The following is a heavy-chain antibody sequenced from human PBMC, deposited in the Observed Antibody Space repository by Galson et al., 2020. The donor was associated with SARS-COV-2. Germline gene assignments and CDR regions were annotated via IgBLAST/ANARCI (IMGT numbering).Heavy chain of an antibody. CDR1: GDSVSSNSVA. CDR2: TYYRSKWYN. V-gene: IGHV6-1*01. J-gene: IGHJ6*02. Sequence: SQTPSLTCAISGDSVSSNSVAWNWVRQSPSRGLEWLGRTYYRSKWYNDYAVSVKSRITINPDTSKNQFSLQLNSVTPEDTAVYYCARRDSRKYGMDVWGQGTTVTVSS. D-gene: IGHD2-21*01. CDR3: ARRDSRKYGMDV.